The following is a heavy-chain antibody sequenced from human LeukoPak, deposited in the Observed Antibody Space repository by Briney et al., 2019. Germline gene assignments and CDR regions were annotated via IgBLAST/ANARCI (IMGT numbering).Heavy chain of an antibody. V-gene: IGHV3-21*01. CDR3: AVSYDSSGYYYL. D-gene: IGHD3-22*01. Sequence: GGSLRLSCAASGFTFSSYSMNWVRQAPGKGPEWVSSISSSSSYIYYADSVKGRFTISRDNAKNSLYPQMNSLRAEDTAVYYCAVSYDSSGYYYLWGQGTLVTVSS. CDR2: ISSSSSYI. CDR1: GFTFSSYS. J-gene: IGHJ4*02.